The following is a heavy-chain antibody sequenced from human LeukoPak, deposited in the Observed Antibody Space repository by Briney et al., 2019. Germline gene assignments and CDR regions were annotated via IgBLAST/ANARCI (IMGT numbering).Heavy chain of an antibody. CDR2: INSDGSST. J-gene: IGHJ5*02. CDR3: ARSLVVGATYPYH. Sequence: GGSLRLSCAASGFTFSSYWMHWVRQAPGKGLVWVSRINSDGSSTSYADSVKGRFTISRDNAKNTLYLQMTSLRAEDTAVYYCARSLVVGATYPYHWGQGTLVTVSS. D-gene: IGHD1-26*01. V-gene: IGHV3-74*01. CDR1: GFTFSSYW.